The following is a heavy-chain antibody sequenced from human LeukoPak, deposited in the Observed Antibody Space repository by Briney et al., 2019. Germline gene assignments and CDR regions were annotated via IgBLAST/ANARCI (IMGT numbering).Heavy chain of an antibody. CDR3: ARARGYYYDSFDY. D-gene: IGHD3-22*01. J-gene: IGHJ4*02. V-gene: IGHV3-74*01. CDR2: ISSDASST. CDR1: GFTFSSYW. Sequence: PGGSLRLSCAASGFTFSSYWMHWVRQAPGKGLVWVSRISSDASSTSYADFVKGRFTMYRDNAENTLFLQMNSLTADDTAVYYCARARGYYYDSFDYWGQGTLVTISS.